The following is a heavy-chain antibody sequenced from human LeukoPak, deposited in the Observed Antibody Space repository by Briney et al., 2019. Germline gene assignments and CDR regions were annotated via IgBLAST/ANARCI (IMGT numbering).Heavy chain of an antibody. CDR2: ISYDGSNK. Sequence: GGSLRLSCAASGFTFSSYGMHWVRQAPGKGLEWVAVISYDGSNKYYADSVKGRFTISRDNSKNTLYLQMNSLRAEDTAAYYRAKDPLIGYYYYYGMDVWGQGTTVTVSS. CDR3: AKDPLIGYYYYYGMDV. CDR1: GFTFSSYG. V-gene: IGHV3-30*18. J-gene: IGHJ6*02.